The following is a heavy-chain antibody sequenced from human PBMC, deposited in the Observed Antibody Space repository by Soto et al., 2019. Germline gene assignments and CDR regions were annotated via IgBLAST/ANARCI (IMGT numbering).Heavy chain of an antibody. CDR3: ARDPFPLRYFDWPPL. J-gene: IGHJ4*02. D-gene: IGHD3-9*01. V-gene: IGHV4-31*03. Sequence: ALSLTCTVSGGSISSGGYYWSWIRQHPGKGLEWIGYIYYSGSTYYNPSLKSRVTISVDTSKNQFSLKLSSVTAADTAVYYCARDPFPLRYFDWPPLWGQGTLVTVSS. CDR1: GGSISSGGYY. CDR2: IYYSGST.